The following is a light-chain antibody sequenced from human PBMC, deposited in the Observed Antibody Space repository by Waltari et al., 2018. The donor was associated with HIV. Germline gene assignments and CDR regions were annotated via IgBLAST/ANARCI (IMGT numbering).Light chain of an antibody. Sequence: EIVLTQSPGTLSLSPGERAPLPCRASQSVSSTYSAWYQQKPGQAPRLLIYSASSRATGIPDRFSGSGSVTDFTLTISRLEPEDFAVYYCQQYGSSWTFGQGTKVESK. CDR2: SAS. CDR3: QQYGSSWT. J-gene: IGKJ1*01. CDR1: QSVSSTY. V-gene: IGKV3-20*01.